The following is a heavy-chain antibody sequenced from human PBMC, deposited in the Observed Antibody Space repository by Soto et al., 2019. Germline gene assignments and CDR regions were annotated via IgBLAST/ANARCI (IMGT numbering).Heavy chain of an antibody. J-gene: IGHJ3*02. CDR3: AREDGYRGGDAFDI. V-gene: IGHV3-48*01. CDR2: ISSSSSKN. CDR1: GFTFSSYS. D-gene: IGHD5-12*01. Sequence: GGSLRLSCAASGFTFSSYSMNWVRQAPGKGLEWVSYISSSSSKNYYADSVKGRFTISRDNSKNSLYLKMNSLRAEDTAVYYCAREDGYRGGDAFDIWGQGTMVTVSS.